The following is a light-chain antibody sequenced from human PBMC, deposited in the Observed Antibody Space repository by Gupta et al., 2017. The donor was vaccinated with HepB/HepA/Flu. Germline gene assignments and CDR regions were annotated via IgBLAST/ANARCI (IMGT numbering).Light chain of an antibody. V-gene: IGLV3-1*01. CDR2: QDS. Sequence: SSELTPPPSVSVPPGQTASITCSGDKLGDKYACWYQQKPGQYPVLVIYQDSKRPSGITERFSGSNSGNKATLTISGTQAMDEADDYCQAWDSSTAQVVFGGGTKLTVL. CDR3: QAWDSSTAQVV. CDR1: KLGDKY. J-gene: IGLJ2*01.